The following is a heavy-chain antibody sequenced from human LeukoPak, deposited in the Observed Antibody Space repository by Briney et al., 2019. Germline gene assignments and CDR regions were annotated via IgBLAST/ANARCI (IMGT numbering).Heavy chain of an antibody. J-gene: IGHJ6*02. CDR2: IYTSGST. Sequence: SETLSLTCTVSGGSISSYYWSWIRQPARKGLEWIGRIYTSGSTNYNPSLKSRVTMSVDTSKNQFSLKLSSVTAADTAVYYCAREGPNLYSSSWAPIPHYYYYGMDVWGQGTTVTVSS. CDR1: GGSISSYY. D-gene: IGHD6-13*01. CDR3: AREGPNLYSSSWAPIPHYYYYGMDV. V-gene: IGHV4-4*07.